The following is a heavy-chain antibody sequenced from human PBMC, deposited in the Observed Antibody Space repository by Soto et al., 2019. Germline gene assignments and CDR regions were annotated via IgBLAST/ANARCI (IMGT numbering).Heavy chain of an antibody. V-gene: IGHV3-11*01. CDR3: ARVYYDSSGYYVTMAFDI. Sequence: GGSLRLSCAASGFTFSDYYMSWIRQAPGKGLEWVSYISSSGSTIYYADSVKGRFTISRDNAKNSLYLQMNSLRAKDTAVYYCARVYYDSSGYYVTMAFDIWGQGTMVTVS. CDR1: GFTFSDYY. D-gene: IGHD3-22*01. CDR2: ISSSGSTI. J-gene: IGHJ3*02.